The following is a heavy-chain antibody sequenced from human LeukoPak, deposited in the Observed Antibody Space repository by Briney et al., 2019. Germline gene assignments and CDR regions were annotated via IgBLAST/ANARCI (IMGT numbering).Heavy chain of an antibody. CDR2: INHSGST. D-gene: IGHD2-8*01. CDR3: ARGVRMAAVDY. J-gene: IGHJ4*02. V-gene: IGHV4-34*01. Sequence: SQTLSLTCAVYGGSFSGYYWSWIRQPPGKGLEWIGEINHSGSTNYNPSLKSRVTISVDTSKNQFSLKLSSVTAADTAVYYCARGVRMAAVDYWGQGTLVTVSS. CDR1: GGSFSGYY.